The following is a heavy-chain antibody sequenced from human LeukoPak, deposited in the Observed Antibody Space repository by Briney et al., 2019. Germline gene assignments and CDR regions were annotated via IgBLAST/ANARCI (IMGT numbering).Heavy chain of an antibody. Sequence: ASVKVSCKASGYTFTSYYMHWVRQAPGQGLEWMGIINPSGGSTSYAQKFQGRVTMTRDTSTSTVYMELSSLRSEDTAVYYCARDPYTSSSPKIYAFDIWGQGTMLTVSS. CDR3: ARDPYTSSSPKIYAFDI. CDR1: GYTFTSYY. CDR2: INPSGGST. D-gene: IGHD6-13*01. J-gene: IGHJ3*02. V-gene: IGHV1-46*01.